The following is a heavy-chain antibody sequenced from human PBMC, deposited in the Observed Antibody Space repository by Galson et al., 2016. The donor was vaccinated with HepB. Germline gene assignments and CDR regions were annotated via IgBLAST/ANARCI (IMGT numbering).Heavy chain of an antibody. J-gene: IGHJ6*02. CDR3: ARDRQRHYYFYGMDV. CDR1: GFTFTDYW. D-gene: IGHD6-25*01. Sequence: SLRLSCAASGFTFTDYWMSWVRQAPGKGLEWVANIKEDGSEITYVDPVRGRFTISRDNAKNSLFLQMNRLRVEDTAVYYCARDRQRHYYFYGMDVWGHGTTVTVSS. CDR2: IKEDGSEI. V-gene: IGHV3-7*01.